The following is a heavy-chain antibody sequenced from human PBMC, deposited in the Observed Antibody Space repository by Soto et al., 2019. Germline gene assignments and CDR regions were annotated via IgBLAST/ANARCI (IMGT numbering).Heavy chain of an antibody. V-gene: IGHV4-4*02. CDR2: IYHSGST. Sequence: SETLSLTCAVSGGSISSSNCWSWVRQPPGKGLEWIGEIYHSGSTNFNPSLKSRVTISVDKSKNQFSLKLNSVTAADTAVYYCSRVSATYYYYTDVWGEGITVTVYS. CDR3: SRVSATYYYYTDV. J-gene: IGHJ6*03. CDR1: GGSISSSNC.